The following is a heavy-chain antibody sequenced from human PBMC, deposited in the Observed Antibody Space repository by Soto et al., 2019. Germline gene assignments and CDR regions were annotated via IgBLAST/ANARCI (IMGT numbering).Heavy chain of an antibody. CDR2: ISGSGGST. CDR3: AKSRIAAAGTPGH. J-gene: IGHJ4*02. CDR1: GFTFSSYA. V-gene: IGHV3-23*01. D-gene: IGHD6-13*01. Sequence: EVQLLESGGGLVQPGGSLRLSCAASGFTFSSYAMSWVRQAPGKGLEWVSAISGSGGSTYYADSVKGRFTISRDNSTNPPYLQMNSLRAEDTAVYYCAKSRIAAAGTPGHWGQGTLFTVSS.